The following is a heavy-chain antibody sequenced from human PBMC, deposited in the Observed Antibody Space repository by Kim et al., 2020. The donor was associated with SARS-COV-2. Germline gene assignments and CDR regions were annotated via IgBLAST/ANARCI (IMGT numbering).Heavy chain of an antibody. D-gene: IGHD2-21*02. J-gene: IGHJ6*02. CDR1: GGSISSYY. CDR3: ARHIGGNSFLYYYGMDV. CDR2: IYYSGST. V-gene: IGHV4-59*08. Sequence: SETLSLTCTVSGGSISSYYWSWIRQPPGKGLEWIGYIYYSGSTNYNPSLKSRVTISVDTSKNQFSLKLSSVTAADTAVYYCARHIGGNSFLYYYGMDVWGPGTTVPVSS.